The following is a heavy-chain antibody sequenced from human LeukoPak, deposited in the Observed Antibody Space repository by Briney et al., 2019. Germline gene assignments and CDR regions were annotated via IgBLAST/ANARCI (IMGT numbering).Heavy chain of an antibody. Sequence: SETLSLTCTVSGGSISGYFWSWIRPPPGKGPEWIGYIYSTGTTNYSPSLSSRGPISVDTSKNQPSLNLRFVTATDTAVYHCARHNPPPAGFCSGTSCFMSGSQYFYMDVWGKGTSVTVS. D-gene: IGHD2-2*01. CDR3: ARHNPPPAGFCSGTSCFMSGSQYFYMDV. V-gene: IGHV4-4*09. CDR2: IYSTGTT. J-gene: IGHJ6*03. CDR1: GGSISGYF.